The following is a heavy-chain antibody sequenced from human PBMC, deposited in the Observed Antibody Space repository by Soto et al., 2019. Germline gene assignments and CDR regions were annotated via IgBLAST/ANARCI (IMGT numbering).Heavy chain of an antibody. CDR3: ARDLSGDCSGGSCYGSGKSYYYDGMDV. D-gene: IGHD2-15*01. V-gene: IGHV3-21*01. CDR1: GFTFSSYS. Sequence: GGSLRLSCAASGFTFSSYSMNWVRQAPGKGLEWVSSISSSSSYIYYADSVKGRFTISRDNAKNSLYLQMNSLRAEDTAVYYCARDLSGDCSGGSCYGSGKSYYYDGMDVWGQGTTVTVSS. J-gene: IGHJ6*02. CDR2: ISSSSSYI.